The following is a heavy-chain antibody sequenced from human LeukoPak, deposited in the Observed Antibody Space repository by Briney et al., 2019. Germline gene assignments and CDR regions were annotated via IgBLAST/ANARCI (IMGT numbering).Heavy chain of an antibody. Sequence: SETLSLTCTVSGGSISSYYWSWIRQPPGKGLEWIGYIYYSGSTNYNPSLKSRVTISVDTSKNQFSLKLSSVTAAGTAVYYCARQGGGFHYYGMDVWGQGTTVTVSS. CDR1: GGSISSYY. V-gene: IGHV4-59*08. J-gene: IGHJ6*02. D-gene: IGHD2-15*01. CDR3: ARQGGGFHYYGMDV. CDR2: IYYSGST.